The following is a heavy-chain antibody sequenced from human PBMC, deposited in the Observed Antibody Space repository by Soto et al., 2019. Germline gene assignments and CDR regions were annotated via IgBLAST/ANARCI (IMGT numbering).Heavy chain of an antibody. D-gene: IGHD4-17*01. V-gene: IGHV3-23*01. CDR1: GFAFSNYA. CDR3: AKDPNGDYIGAFDD. J-gene: IGHJ4*02. CDR2: ISRSSSVI. Sequence: EVQLLESGGDLVQPGGSLRLSCAASGFAFSNYAVTWVRQAQGKGLEWVSSISRSSSVIYYADSVRGRFIISRDNSKNMLYLQMKSLRAEDTARYYCAKDPNGDYIGAFDDWGQGTLVTVSS.